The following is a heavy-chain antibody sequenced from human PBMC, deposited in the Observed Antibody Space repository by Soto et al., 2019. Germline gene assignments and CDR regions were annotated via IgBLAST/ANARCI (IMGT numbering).Heavy chain of an antibody. CDR2: IIPFDVTT. D-gene: IGHD3-3*01. CDR1: GGTISSFA. V-gene: IGHV1-69*01. J-gene: IGHJ4*02. CDR3: ARSFTKSRRGGVAFDY. Sequence: QVQLVQSGAEVKKPGSSVKVSCTTSGGTISSFAIHWVRQAPGQGLEWMGGIIPFDVTTNYAEKFRGRVTITADASTSTAYMDLSSLRSDDTAVYYCARSFTKSRRGGVAFDYWGQGTLLTVSP.